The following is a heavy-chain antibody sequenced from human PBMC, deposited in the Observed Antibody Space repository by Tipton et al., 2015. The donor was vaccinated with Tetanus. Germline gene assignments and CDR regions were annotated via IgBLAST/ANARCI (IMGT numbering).Heavy chain of an antibody. Sequence: SLRLSCAASGFTFSSYSLSWVRQAPGEGLEWVSSISVSSRYTYYAGSVKGRFTISRDDAKNSLYLQMNSLRAEDTAVYYCARAGGGWEYYSDHWGQGILLTVSS. CDR3: ARAGGGWEYYSDH. CDR2: ISVSSRYT. CDR1: GFTFSSYS. D-gene: IGHD1-26*01. J-gene: IGHJ4*02. V-gene: IGHV3-21*01.